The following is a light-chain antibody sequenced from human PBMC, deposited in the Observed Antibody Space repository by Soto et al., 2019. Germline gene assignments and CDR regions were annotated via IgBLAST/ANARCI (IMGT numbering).Light chain of an antibody. CDR2: GAS. CDR3: QQYDSSPT. CDR1: QSVSDNQ. J-gene: IGKJ1*01. Sequence: IVLTQSPGTLSLSPGGRASLSCRASQSVSDNQLAWYQQKTGQAPRLLIHGASSRAAGIPDRFSGSGSGTDFTLTISRLELEDFAVYYCQQYDSSPTFGQGTKVDIK. V-gene: IGKV3-20*01.